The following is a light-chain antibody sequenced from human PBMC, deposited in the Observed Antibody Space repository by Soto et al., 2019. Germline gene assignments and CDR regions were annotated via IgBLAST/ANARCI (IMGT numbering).Light chain of an antibody. CDR2: DDR. Sequence: SDELTQPPSVSVSPGQTARITCGGSNIGRKSVHWYQQKPGQAPVVVVYDDRDRPSGIPERFSGSNSGNTATLTISRVEAGDEADYYCQVWDNRGIFGGGTKLTVL. CDR3: QVWDNRGI. V-gene: IGLV3-21*02. J-gene: IGLJ2*01. CDR1: NIGRKS.